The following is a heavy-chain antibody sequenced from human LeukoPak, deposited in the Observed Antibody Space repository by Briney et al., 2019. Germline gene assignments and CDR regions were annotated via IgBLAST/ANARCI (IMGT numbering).Heavy chain of an antibody. CDR3: ARDLYDYVWGSYRPPGAY. J-gene: IGHJ4*02. D-gene: IGHD3-16*02. CDR1: GFTFSSYG. CDR2: ISYDGSNK. Sequence: PGGSLRLSCAASGFTFSSYGMHWVRQAPGKGLEWVAVISYDGSNKYYADSVKGRFTISRDNSKNTLYLQMNSLRAEDTAVYYCARDLYDYVWGSYRPPGAYWGQGTLVTVSS. V-gene: IGHV3-30*03.